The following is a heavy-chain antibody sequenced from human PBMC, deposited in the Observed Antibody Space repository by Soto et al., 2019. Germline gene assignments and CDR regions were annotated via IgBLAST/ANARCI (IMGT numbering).Heavy chain of an antibody. Sequence: GGSLRLSCAASGFTFSSYAMSWVRQAPGKGLEWVSAISGSGGSTYYADSVKGRFTISRDNSKNTLYLQMNSLRAEDTAVYYCAKVVSLDDFCSGYGDEKRFDPCGQGTLVPVSS. CDR1: GFTFSSYA. CDR3: AKVVSLDDFCSGYGDEKRFDP. D-gene: IGHD3-3*01. CDR2: ISGSGGST. J-gene: IGHJ5*02. V-gene: IGHV3-23*01.